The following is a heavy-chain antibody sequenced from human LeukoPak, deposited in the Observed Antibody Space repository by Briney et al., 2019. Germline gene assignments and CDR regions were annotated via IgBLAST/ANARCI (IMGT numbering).Heavy chain of an antibody. V-gene: IGHV4-39*01. Sequence: SETPSLTCTVSGGSISSSSYYWGWIRQPPGKGLEWIGSIYYSGSTYYNPSLKSRVTISVDTSKNQFSLKLSSVTAADTAVYYCASPRPLDYDYVWGSYFVMWGQGTLVTVSS. D-gene: IGHD3-16*01. J-gene: IGHJ4*02. CDR1: GGSISSSSYY. CDR2: IYYSGST. CDR3: ASPRPLDYDYVWGSYFVM.